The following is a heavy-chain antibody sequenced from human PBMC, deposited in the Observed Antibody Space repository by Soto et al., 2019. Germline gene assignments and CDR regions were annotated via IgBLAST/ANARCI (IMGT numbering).Heavy chain of an antibody. CDR2: IYYSGST. D-gene: IGHD3-16*01. CDR3: ATSRGEGVWFDP. V-gene: IGHV4-39*01. Sequence: SETLSLTCTVSGGSISSSSYYWGWIRQPPGKGLEWIGSIYYSGSTYYNPSLKSRVTISVDTSKNQFSLKLSSVTAADTAVYYCATSRGEGVWFDPWGQGTLVTVSS. CDR1: GGSISSSSYY. J-gene: IGHJ5*02.